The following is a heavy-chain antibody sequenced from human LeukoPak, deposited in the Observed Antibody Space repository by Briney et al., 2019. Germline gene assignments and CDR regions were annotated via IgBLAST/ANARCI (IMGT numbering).Heavy chain of an antibody. CDR1: GFTFSSYG. J-gene: IGHJ6*02. D-gene: IGHD3-3*01. Sequence: GGSLRLSCAASGFTFSSYGMHWVRQAPGKGLEWVAVIWYDGSNKYYADSVKGRFTISRDNSKNTLYLQMNSLRAEDTAVYYCARESSNITPYDFWSGYRSQTYYYGMDVWGQGTTVTVSS. CDR2: IWYDGSNK. CDR3: ARESSNITPYDFWSGYRSQTYYYGMDV. V-gene: IGHV3-33*01.